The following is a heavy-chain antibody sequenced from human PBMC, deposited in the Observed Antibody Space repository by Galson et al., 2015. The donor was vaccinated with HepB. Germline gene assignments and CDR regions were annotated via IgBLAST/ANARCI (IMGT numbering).Heavy chain of an antibody. J-gene: IGHJ4*02. D-gene: IGHD6-19*01. CDR2: INAGNGNT. V-gene: IGHV1-3*01. CDR1: GYTFTSYA. Sequence: SVKVSCKASGYTFTSYAMHWVRQAPGQRLGWMGWINAGNGNTKYSQKFQGRVTITRDTSASTAYMELSSLRSEDTAVYYCARLPLYSSGWYYFDYWGQGTLVTVSS. CDR3: ARLPLYSSGWYYFDY.